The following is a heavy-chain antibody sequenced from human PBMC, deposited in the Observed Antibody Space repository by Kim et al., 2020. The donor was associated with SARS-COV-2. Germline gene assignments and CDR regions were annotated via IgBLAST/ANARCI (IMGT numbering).Heavy chain of an antibody. J-gene: IGHJ6*02. Sequence: GGSLRLSCAASGFTFSSYAMSWVRQAPGKGLEWVSAISGSGGSTYYADSVKGRFTISRDNSKNTLYLQMNSLRAEDTAVYYCANGAQQLVQTHYYYYYYGMDVWGQGTTVTVSS. CDR2: ISGSGGST. CDR3: ANGAQQLVQTHYYYYYYGMDV. D-gene: IGHD6-13*01. CDR1: GFTFSSYA. V-gene: IGHV3-23*01.